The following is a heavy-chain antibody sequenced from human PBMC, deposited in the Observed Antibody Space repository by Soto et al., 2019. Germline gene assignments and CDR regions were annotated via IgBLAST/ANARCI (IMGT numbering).Heavy chain of an antibody. CDR3: AKGNSCSPALVLDI. CDR2: IQSGGPT. V-gene: IGHV3-53*01. J-gene: IGHJ3*02. Sequence: GGSLRLSCAASGFTVSSKYTSWVRQAPGKGLEWVSLIQSGGPTYYADSVTGRFTISRDTSKNTLYLQMNSLRAGDTAVYYFAKGNSCSPALVLDIWGQGPMVTVS. D-gene: IGHD6-6*01. CDR1: GFTVSSKY.